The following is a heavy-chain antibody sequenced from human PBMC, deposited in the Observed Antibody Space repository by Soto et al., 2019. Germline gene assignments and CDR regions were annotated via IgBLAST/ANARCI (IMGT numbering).Heavy chain of an antibody. J-gene: IGHJ3*02. D-gene: IGHD3-22*01. Sequence: GGSLRLSCAASGFTVSSNYMSWVRQAPGKGLEWVSVIYSGGSTYYADSVKGRFTISRDNSKNTLYLQMNSLRAEDTAVYYCARGPIPPHSYYDSSGYYGGAFDIWGQGTMVTVSS. V-gene: IGHV3-53*01. CDR1: GFTVSSNY. CDR3: ARGPIPPHSYYDSSGYYGGAFDI. CDR2: IYSGGST.